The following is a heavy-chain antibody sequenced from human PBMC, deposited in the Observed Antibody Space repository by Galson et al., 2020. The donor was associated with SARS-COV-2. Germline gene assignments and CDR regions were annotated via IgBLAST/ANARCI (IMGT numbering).Heavy chain of an antibody. J-gene: IGHJ4*02. CDR3: ARESRLDLYFDY. CDR2: IYAHGGT. Sequence: SETLSLTCTVSGGSISSGSYYWSWIRQPAGKGLAWIGRIYAHGGTNYNPTLKSRVAISVDTSKNQFSLNLQSVTAADTAVYYCARESRLDLYFDYWGQGALVTVSS. D-gene: IGHD3-3*01. V-gene: IGHV4-61*02. CDR1: GGSISSGSYY.